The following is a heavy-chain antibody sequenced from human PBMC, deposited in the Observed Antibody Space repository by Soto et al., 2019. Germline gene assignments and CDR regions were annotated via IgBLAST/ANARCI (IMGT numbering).Heavy chain of an antibody. Sequence: AVKVSCKASGGTFSSYAISWVRQAPGQGLEWMGGIIPIFGTANYAQKFQGRVTITADESTSTAYMELSSLRSEDTAVYYCARWRAAALPYYYGMDSWGQGTKVTVSS. CDR2: IIPIFGTA. CDR3: ARWRAAALPYYYGMDS. D-gene: IGHD6-13*01. V-gene: IGHV1-69*13. J-gene: IGHJ6*02. CDR1: GGTFSSYA.